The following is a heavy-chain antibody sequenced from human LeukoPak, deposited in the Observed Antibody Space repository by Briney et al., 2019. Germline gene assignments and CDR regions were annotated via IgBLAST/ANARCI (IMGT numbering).Heavy chain of an antibody. CDR3: ARTRLGEWLVGNAFDI. V-gene: IGHV3-21*01. Sequence: GGSLRLPCAASGFTFSSYSMNWVRQAPGKGLEWVSSISGSSSYIYYADSVKGRFTISRDNAKNSLYLQMNSLRAEDTAVYYCARTRLGEWLVGNAFDIWGQGTMVTVSS. D-gene: IGHD6-19*01. CDR1: GFTFSSYS. CDR2: ISGSSSYI. J-gene: IGHJ3*02.